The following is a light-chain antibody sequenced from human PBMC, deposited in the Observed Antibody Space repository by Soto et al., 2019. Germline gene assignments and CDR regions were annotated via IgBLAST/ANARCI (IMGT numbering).Light chain of an antibody. V-gene: IGKV1-39*01. CDR1: QSISDW. Sequence: IQMTQSTSTLSGSVGDRVTITCRASQSISDWLAWFQLKPGKAPKLLIYGASSLESGVPSRFSGSGSGTDFTLTISSLQPEDFATYYCQQSYSTPLPFGQGTKVDIK. J-gene: IGKJ1*01. CDR2: GAS. CDR3: QQSYSTPLP.